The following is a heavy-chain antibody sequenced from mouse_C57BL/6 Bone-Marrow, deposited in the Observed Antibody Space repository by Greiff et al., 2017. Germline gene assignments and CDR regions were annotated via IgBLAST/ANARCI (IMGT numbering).Heavy chain of an antibody. D-gene: IGHD3-2*02. J-gene: IGHJ4*01. CDR3: ASLPTAQATSYAMDY. CDR2: ISGGGGNT. CDR1: GFTFSSYT. V-gene: IGHV5-9*01. Sequence: EVQLVESGGGLVKPGGSLKLSCAASGFTFSSYTMSWVRQTPEKRLEWVATISGGGGNTYYPDSVKGRFTISRDNAKNTLYLQMSSLRSEDTALYYCASLPTAQATSYAMDYWGQGTSVTVSS.